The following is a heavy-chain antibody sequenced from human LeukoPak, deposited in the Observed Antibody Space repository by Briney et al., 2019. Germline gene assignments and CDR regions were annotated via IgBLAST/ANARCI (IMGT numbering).Heavy chain of an antibody. D-gene: IGHD1-26*01. Sequence: GGSLRLSCAASRFTFSRFGMNWVRQAPGKGLEWVSYISSSSSTTYYADSVKGRFISSRDNTKNSLYLQMNSLRAEDTAIYYCARDLRIVSGSYLDYWGQGTLVTVSS. CDR1: RFTFSRFG. CDR2: ISSSSSTT. CDR3: ARDLRIVSGSYLDY. V-gene: IGHV3-48*04. J-gene: IGHJ4*02.